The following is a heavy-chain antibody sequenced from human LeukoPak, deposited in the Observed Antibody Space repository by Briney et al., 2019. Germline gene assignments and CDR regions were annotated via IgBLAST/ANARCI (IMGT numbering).Heavy chain of an antibody. CDR1: GGSINNYY. Sequence: PSETLSLTCTVSGGSINNYYWTWIRQPAGKGLEWIGRIYSSGKTNYNPSLKSRVTMSVDTSNNQLSLMMTSVTAADTAVFYCARTPQGGNYFDYWGQGHLVTVSS. CDR2: IYSSGKT. D-gene: IGHD6-25*01. CDR3: ARTPQGGNYFDY. V-gene: IGHV4-4*07. J-gene: IGHJ4*02.